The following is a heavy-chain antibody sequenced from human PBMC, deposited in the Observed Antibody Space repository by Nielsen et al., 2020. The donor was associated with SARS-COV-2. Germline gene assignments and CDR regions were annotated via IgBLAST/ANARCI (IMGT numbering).Heavy chain of an antibody. CDR1: GGTFSSYA. CDR2: IIPILNIV. V-gene: IGHV1-69*04. CDR3: ATGAAAGTQNWFDP. Sequence: SVKVSCKASGGTFSSYAISWVRQAPGQGLEWMGRIIPILNIVNYAQKFQGRATMTEDTSTDTAYMELSSLRSEDTAVYYCATGAAAGTQNWFDPWGQGTLVTVSS. J-gene: IGHJ5*02. D-gene: IGHD6-13*01.